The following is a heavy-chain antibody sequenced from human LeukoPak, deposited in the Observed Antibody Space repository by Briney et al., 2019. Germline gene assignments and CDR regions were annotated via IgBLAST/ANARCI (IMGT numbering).Heavy chain of an antibody. V-gene: IGHV3-21*01. J-gene: IGHJ4*02. CDR2: ISVSGTYI. CDR3: ARDRDYGTFDY. CDR1: GFTFSRNG. Sequence: SGGSLRLSCAASGFTFSRNGMAWVRQAPGKGLEWVSSISVSGTYIYYSDSAKGRFTISRDNAKNSLYLEMNSLRSDDTAIYYCARDRDYGTFDYWGQGTLVTVSS. D-gene: IGHD4-17*01.